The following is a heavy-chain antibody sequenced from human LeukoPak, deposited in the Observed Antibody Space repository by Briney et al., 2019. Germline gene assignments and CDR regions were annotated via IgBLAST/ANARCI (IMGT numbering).Heavy chain of an antibody. D-gene: IGHD6-13*01. CDR1: GGSINSSNYY. V-gene: IGHV4-39*07. Sequence: EPSETLSLTCTVSGGSINSSNYYWGWIRQPPGKGLEWIGNVYFSGNTYYNPSLKSRVTTSVDTSKNQFSLKVNSVTAADTAVYYCSSGPSEAGVHNWFDPWGQGTLVTVSS. CDR2: VYFSGNT. CDR3: SSGPSEAGVHNWFDP. J-gene: IGHJ5*02.